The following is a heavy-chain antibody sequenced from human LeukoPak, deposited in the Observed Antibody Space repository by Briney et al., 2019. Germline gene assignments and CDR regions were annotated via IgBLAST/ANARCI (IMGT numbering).Heavy chain of an antibody. Sequence: GGSLRLSCAASGFTFGSYSMTWVRQAPGKGLEWVSGISWNSGSIGYADSVKGRFTISRDNAKNSLYLQMNSLRAEDTALYYCAKEGTAWGQGTLVTVSS. CDR2: ISWNSGSI. CDR1: GFTFGSYS. V-gene: IGHV3-9*01. D-gene: IGHD1-1*01. CDR3: AKEGTA. J-gene: IGHJ5*02.